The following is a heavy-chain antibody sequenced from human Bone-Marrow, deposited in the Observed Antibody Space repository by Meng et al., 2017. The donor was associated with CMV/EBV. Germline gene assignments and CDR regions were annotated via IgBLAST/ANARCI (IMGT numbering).Heavy chain of an antibody. CDR2: INHSGSA. D-gene: IGHD7-27*01. CDR3: ARGLIGDDGELWYFDL. J-gene: IGHJ2*01. V-gene: IGHV4-34*01. Sequence: GSLRLSCVVYGGSLRGYFWSWIRQPPGKGLEWIGEINHSGSANYNPSLKSRVTISIDTSKSQFSLDLNSVTAADTAVYFCARGLIGDDGELWYFDLWGRGTLVTVSS. CDR1: GGSLRGYF.